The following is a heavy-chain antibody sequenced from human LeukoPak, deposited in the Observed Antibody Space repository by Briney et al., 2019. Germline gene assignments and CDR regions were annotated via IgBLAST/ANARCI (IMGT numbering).Heavy chain of an antibody. D-gene: IGHD2-21*02. V-gene: IGHV1-2*02. CDR1: GYTFTGYY. CDR2: INPNSGGT. J-gene: IGHJ4*02. CDR3: AMRFCGGDCYSRAFDY. Sequence: ASVKVSCTASGYTFTGYYMHWVRQAPGQGLEWMGWINPNSGGTNYAQKFQGRVTMTRDTSISTAYMELSRLRSDDTAVYYCAMRFCGGDCYSRAFDYWGQGTLVTVSS.